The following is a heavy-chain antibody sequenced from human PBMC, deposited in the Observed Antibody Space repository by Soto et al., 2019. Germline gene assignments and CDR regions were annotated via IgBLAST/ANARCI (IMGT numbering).Heavy chain of an antibody. V-gene: IGHV3-23*01. CDR3: AKGELRFYSPGIDP. D-gene: IGHD3-3*01. CDR1: GFTFSSYA. CDR2: ISGSGGST. Sequence: GGSLRLSCAASGFTFSSYAMSWVRQAPGKGLEWVSAISGSGGSTYYADSVKGRFTISRDNSKNTLYLQMNSLRAEDTAVYYCAKGELRFYSPGIDPWGQGTLVTVSS. J-gene: IGHJ5*02.